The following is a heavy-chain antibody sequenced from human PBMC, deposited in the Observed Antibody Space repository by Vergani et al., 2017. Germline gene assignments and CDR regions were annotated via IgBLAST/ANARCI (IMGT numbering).Heavy chain of an antibody. Sequence: QVQLVQSGAEVKKPGASVKVSCTASGYTFTGYYMHWVRQAPGQGLEWMGWINPNSGGTNYAQKFQGWVTMTRDTSIRTAYLELSRLRADDTAVYYVARGARRVEHFDYWGQGTLVTVSS. J-gene: IGHJ4*02. D-gene: IGHD1-26*01. CDR3: ARGARRVEHFDY. CDR2: INPNSGGT. CDR1: GYTFTGYY. V-gene: IGHV1-2*04.